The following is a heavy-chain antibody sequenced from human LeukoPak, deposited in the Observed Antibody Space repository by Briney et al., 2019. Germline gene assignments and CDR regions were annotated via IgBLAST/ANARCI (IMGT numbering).Heavy chain of an antibody. Sequence: PSETLSLTCNVSGASISDYYWSWIRQSAGKGLEWIARIYAAETDFNPSLKSRLTMSIDTSKNQFSLKLRSVTAADTAVYYCARHQGWLQWEYWGQGTLVTVSS. J-gene: IGHJ4*02. CDR1: GASISDYY. D-gene: IGHD5-24*01. V-gene: IGHV4-4*07. CDR3: ARHQGWLQWEY. CDR2: IYAAET.